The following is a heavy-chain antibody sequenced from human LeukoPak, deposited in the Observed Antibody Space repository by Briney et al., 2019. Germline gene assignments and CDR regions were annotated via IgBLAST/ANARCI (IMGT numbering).Heavy chain of an antibody. CDR3: ARSGAGGTGESWVDP. CDR1: GGTFSSYA. V-gene: IGHV1-69*04. CDR2: IIPILGIA. J-gene: IGHJ5*02. D-gene: IGHD6-13*01. Sequence: GASVKVSCKASGGTFSSYAISWVRQAPGQGLEWMGRIIPILGIANYAQKFQGRVTITADKSTSTAYMELSSLRSEDTAVYYCARSGAGGTGESWVDPWGQGTLVTVSS.